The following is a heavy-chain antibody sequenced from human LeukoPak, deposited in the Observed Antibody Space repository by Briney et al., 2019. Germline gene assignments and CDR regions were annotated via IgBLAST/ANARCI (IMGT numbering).Heavy chain of an antibody. J-gene: IGHJ4*02. CDR1: GFTFSDYG. Sequence: GGSLRLSCAASGFTFSDYGMHWVRQAPGKGLEWVALIWYDGTNKYYVDSVKGRFTISRDNSKNTLYLQMNSLRAEDTAVYYCARDNYDSSGYYFDWGQGTLVTVSS. D-gene: IGHD3-22*01. CDR3: ARDNYDSSGYYFD. V-gene: IGHV3-33*01. CDR2: IWYDGTNK.